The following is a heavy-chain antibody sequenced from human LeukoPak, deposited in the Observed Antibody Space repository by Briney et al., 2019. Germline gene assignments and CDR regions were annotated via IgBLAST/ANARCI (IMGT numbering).Heavy chain of an antibody. CDR2: INPNSGGT. D-gene: IGHD4-11*01. CDR1: GYTFTGYY. Sequence: ASVKVSCKASGYTFTGYYVNWVRQAPGQGLEWMGRINPNSGGTKYAQKFQGRVTMTRDTSISTAYMELSRLRSDDTAVYYCAREDSNPKYYYYYGMDVWGQGATVTVSS. CDR3: AREDSNPKYYYYYGMDV. V-gene: IGHV1-2*06. J-gene: IGHJ6*02.